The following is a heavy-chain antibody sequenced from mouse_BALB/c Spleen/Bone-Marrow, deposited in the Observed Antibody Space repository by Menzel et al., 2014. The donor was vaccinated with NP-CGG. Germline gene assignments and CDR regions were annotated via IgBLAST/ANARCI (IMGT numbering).Heavy chain of an antibody. CDR2: ISTYSGNT. CDR3: ARWYNWDAFVF. V-gene: IGHV1S137*01. J-gene: IGHJ3*01. D-gene: IGHD4-1*01. Sequence: LVESGPELVRPGVSVKLSCKGSGYTFTDYAMHWVKQSHAKSLEWIGVISTYSGNTNYNQKFKGKATMTVDKSSSTAYMELARLTSEDSAIYYGARWYNWDAFVFWGQGTLVTVSA. CDR1: GYTFTDYA.